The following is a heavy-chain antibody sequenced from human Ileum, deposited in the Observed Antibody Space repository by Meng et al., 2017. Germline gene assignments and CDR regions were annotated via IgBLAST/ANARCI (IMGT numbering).Heavy chain of an antibody. CDR3: AKDRVRSYDYADLGRPFDC. D-gene: IGHD4-17*01. V-gene: IGHV3-23*01. J-gene: IGHJ4*02. CDR2: ISGSGRSS. CDR1: GFTFYTYT. Sequence: GESLKISCTASGFTFYTYTMTWVRQAPGKGLEWVATISGSGRSSYYADSVKGRFTISRDNSKNTMFLQMSSLSAEDTAVYHCAKDRVRSYDYADLGRPFDCWGQGTLVTVSS.